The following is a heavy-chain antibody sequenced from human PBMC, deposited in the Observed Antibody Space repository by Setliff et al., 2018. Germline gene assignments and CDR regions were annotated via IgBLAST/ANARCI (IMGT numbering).Heavy chain of an antibody. CDR3: ARDRAAYSYGLDV. CDR2: IYHNGNT. CDR1: GGSISPYF. V-gene: IGHV4-59*01. J-gene: IGHJ6*02. Sequence: SETLSLTCTVSGGSISPYFWSWIRQSPGKGLEWIGYIYHNGNTNFNPSLKTRVTMSVDTSKNQFALNLRSVTAADSAVYYCARDRAAYSYGLDVWGQGTTVTVSS. D-gene: IGHD6-13*01.